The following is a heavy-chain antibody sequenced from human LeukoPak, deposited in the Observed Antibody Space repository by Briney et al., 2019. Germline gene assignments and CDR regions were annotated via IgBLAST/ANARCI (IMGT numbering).Heavy chain of an antibody. D-gene: IGHD3-10*01. CDR3: ARTPIGGANVLLWFGELLPYYFDY. Sequence: AASVKVSCKASGYTFTSYGISWVRQAPGQGLEWMGWISAYNGNTNYAQKLQGRVTMTPDTSTSTAYMELRSLRSDDTAVYYCARTPIGGANVLLWFGELLPYYFDYWGQGTLVTVSS. CDR1: GYTFTSYG. J-gene: IGHJ4*02. V-gene: IGHV1-18*01. CDR2: ISAYNGNT.